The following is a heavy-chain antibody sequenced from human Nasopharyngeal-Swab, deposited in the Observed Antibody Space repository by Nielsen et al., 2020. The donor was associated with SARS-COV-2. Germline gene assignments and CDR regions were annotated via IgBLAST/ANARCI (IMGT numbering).Heavy chain of an antibody. CDR1: GYTLTELS. V-gene: IGHV1-24*01. J-gene: IGHJ6*02. CDR3: ATSLPALLWFGESTRGYYYGMDV. Sequence: ASVKVSCKVSGYTLTELSMHWVRQASGKGLEWMGGFDPEDGETIYAQKFQGRVTMTEDTSTDTAYMELSSLRSEDTAVYCCATSLPALLWFGESTRGYYYGMDVWGQGTTVTVSS. D-gene: IGHD3-10*01. CDR2: FDPEDGET.